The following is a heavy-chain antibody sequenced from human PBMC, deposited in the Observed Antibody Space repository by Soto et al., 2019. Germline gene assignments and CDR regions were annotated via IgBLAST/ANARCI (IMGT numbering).Heavy chain of an antibody. D-gene: IGHD3-10*01. CDR1: GVSISSYY. CDR3: ARSLLWFGELYDAFDI. J-gene: IGHJ3*02. V-gene: IGHV4-59*01. CDR2: IYYSGST. Sequence: SETLSLTCTVSGVSISSYYWSWIRQPPGKGLEWIGYIYYSGSTNYNPSLKSRVTISVDTSKNQFSLKLSSVTAADTAVYYCARSLLWFGELYDAFDIWGQGTMVTVSS.